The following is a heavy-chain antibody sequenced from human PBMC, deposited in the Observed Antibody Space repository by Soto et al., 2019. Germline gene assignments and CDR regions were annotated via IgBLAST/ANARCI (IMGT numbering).Heavy chain of an antibody. D-gene: IGHD6-6*01. CDR1: GFTFSDYS. Sequence: QVQLVESGGDMVKPGGYLRLSCAASGFTFSDYSMSWIRQAPGKGLEWVSYISSSSSYTNYADSVKGRFTSSRDNDKNSLYLQMNSLRAEAPAVYYCASWLIAARRPRDYYYYGMDVWGQGPTVTVSS. V-gene: IGHV3-11*06. CDR3: ASWLIAARRPRDYYYYGMDV. CDR2: ISSSSSYT. J-gene: IGHJ6*02.